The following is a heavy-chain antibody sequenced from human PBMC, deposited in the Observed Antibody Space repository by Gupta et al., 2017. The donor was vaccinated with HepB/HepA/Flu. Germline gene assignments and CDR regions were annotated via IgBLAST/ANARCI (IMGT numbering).Heavy chain of an antibody. CDR2: ISGSGGST. Sequence: EVQLLESGGGLVQPGGSLRLSCAASGFTFSSYAMSWVRQAPGKGLEWVSAISGSGGSTYYTDSVKGRFTISRDNSKNTLYLQMNSLRAEDTAIYYCAKGARSNWNYLESWGQGTLVTVSS. D-gene: IGHD1-20*01. V-gene: IGHV3-23*01. CDR3: AKGARSNWNYLES. CDR1: GFTFSSYA. J-gene: IGHJ4*02.